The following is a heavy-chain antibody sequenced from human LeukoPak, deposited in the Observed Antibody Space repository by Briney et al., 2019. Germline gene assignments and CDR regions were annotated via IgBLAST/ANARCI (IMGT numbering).Heavy chain of an antibody. CDR3: ARDNIVVVPAAFYGMDV. V-gene: IGHV3-21*01. CDR1: GFTFSSYW. D-gene: IGHD2-2*01. J-gene: IGHJ6*02. CDR2: ISSSSSYI. Sequence: GSLRLSCAASGFTFSSYWMSWVRQAPGKGLEWVSSISSSSSYIYYADSVKGRFTISRDNAKNSLYLQMNSLRAEDTAVYYCARDNIVVVPAAFYGMDVWGQGTTVTVSS.